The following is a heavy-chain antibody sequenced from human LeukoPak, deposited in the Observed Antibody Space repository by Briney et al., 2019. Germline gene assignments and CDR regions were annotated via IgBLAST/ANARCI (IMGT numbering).Heavy chain of an antibody. Sequence: SETLSLTCTVSDGSISSYYWNWIRQPPGKGLEWIGYIYYSGSTNYNPSLKSRVTISVDTSKNQFSLKLSSVTAADTAVYYCAREGPDSSGPFDYWGQGTLVTVSS. D-gene: IGHD3-22*01. V-gene: IGHV4-59*01. CDR2: IYYSGST. J-gene: IGHJ4*02. CDR1: DGSISSYY. CDR3: AREGPDSSGPFDY.